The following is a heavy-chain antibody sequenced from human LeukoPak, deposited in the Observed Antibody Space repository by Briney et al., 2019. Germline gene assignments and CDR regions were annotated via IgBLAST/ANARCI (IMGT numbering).Heavy chain of an antibody. J-gene: IGHJ3*02. CDR3: AKTQYQLLLGAFDI. D-gene: IGHD2-2*01. Sequence: SGGSLRLSCAASGFTFSSYSMTWVRQAPGKGLEWVAVISFDGRNKYYADSVKGRFTISRDNSKNTGYLQLNSLRPDDTAVYYCAKTQYQLLLGAFDIWGQGTMVTVSS. V-gene: IGHV3-30*18. CDR1: GFTFSSYS. CDR2: ISFDGRNK.